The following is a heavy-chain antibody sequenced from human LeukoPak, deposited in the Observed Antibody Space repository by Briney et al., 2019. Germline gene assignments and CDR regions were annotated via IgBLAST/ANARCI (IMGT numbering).Heavy chain of an antibody. CDR3: ARGPRRYGPTKTYFDY. V-gene: IGHV1-69*13. CDR1: GGTFSSYA. Sequence: ASVKVSCKASGGTFSSYAISWVRQAPGQGLEWMGGIIPIFGTANYAQKFQGRVTITADESTSTAYVELSSLRSEDTAVYYCARGPRRYGPTKTYFDYWGQGTLVTVSS. J-gene: IGHJ4*02. CDR2: IIPIFGTA. D-gene: IGHD5-18*01.